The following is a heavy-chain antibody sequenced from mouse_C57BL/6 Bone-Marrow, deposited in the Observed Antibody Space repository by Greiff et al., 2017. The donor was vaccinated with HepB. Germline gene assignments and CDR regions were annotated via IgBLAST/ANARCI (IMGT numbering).Heavy chain of an antibody. V-gene: IGHV1-4*01. Sequence: QVHVKQSGAELARPGASVKMSCKASGYTFTSYTMHWVKQRPGQGLEWIGYINPSSGYTKYNQKFKDKATLTADKSSSTAYMQLRSLTSEDSAVYYCAIYDRAWFAYWGQGTLVTVSA. D-gene: IGHD2-3*01. CDR3: AIYDRAWFAY. CDR2: INPSSGYT. CDR1: GYTFTSYT. J-gene: IGHJ3*01.